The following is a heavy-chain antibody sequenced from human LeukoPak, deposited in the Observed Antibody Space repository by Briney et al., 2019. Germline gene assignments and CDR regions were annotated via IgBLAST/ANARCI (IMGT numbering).Heavy chain of an antibody. V-gene: IGHV3-21*04. D-gene: IGHD6-13*01. CDR1: GFTFSSYS. CDR2: ISSSSSYI. CDR3: AKGAAAGLVDWFDP. Sequence: GGSLRLSCAASGFTFSSYSMNWVRQAPGKGLEWVSSISSSSSYIYYADSVKGRLTISRDNAKNSLYLQMYSLGAEDTAIYYCAKGAAAGLVDWFDPWGQGTLVTVSS. J-gene: IGHJ5*02.